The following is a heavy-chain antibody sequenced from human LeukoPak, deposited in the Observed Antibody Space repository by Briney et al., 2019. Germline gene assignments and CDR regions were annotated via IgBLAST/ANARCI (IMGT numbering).Heavy chain of an antibody. CDR3: ARRTDSGSYNCFDH. D-gene: IGHD1-26*01. CDR2: IQNSDT. CDR1: GGSISTYH. Sequence: PSETLSLTCTVSGGSISTYHWNWIRQPAGKGLEWIGRIQNSDTNYNPSLKSRVIISVDTSKKQFSLKLSSVTAADTAVYYCARRTDSGSYNCFDHWGQGTLVTVSS. V-gene: IGHV4-4*07. J-gene: IGHJ5*02.